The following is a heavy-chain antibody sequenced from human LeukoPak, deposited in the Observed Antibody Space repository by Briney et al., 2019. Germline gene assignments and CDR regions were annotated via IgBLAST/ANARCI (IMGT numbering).Heavy chain of an antibody. D-gene: IGHD2-15*01. CDR3: ARDLRVGNCSGGSCYPPQY. CDR1: GFSLSAYW. CDR2: INRDGSQK. V-gene: IGHV3-7*01. Sequence: GGSLRLSCAASGFSLSAYWMTWVRQAPGKGLEWVANINRDGSQKNHVDSVKGRFTISRDNAKNSLYLQMNSLRAEDTAVYYCARDLRVGNCSGGSCYPPQYWGQGTLVTVSS. J-gene: IGHJ4*02.